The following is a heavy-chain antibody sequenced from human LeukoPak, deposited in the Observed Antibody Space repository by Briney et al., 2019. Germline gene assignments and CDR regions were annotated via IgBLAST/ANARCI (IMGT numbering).Heavy chain of an antibody. CDR3: ARVGVDTAMVTVWFDP. J-gene: IGHJ5*02. Sequence: SETLSLTCTVSGGSISSGGYYWSWIRQPPGKGLEWIGYIYYSGSTNYNPSLKSRVTISVDTSKNQFSLKLSSVTAADTAVYYCARVGVDTAMVTVWFDPWGQGTLVTVSS. CDR1: GGSISSGGYY. D-gene: IGHD5-18*01. V-gene: IGHV4-61*08. CDR2: IYYSGST.